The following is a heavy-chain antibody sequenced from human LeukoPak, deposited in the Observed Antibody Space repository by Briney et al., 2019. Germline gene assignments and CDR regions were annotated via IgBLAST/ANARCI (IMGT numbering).Heavy chain of an antibody. D-gene: IGHD3-10*01. V-gene: IGHV3-23*01. CDR3: AKGVSGSSRYYFDY. CDR1: GLRIARYA. CDR2: ISASGGST. J-gene: IGHJ4*02. Sequence: GGSLTLSCVLSGLRIARYAMIGARHPPGKAREGFSLISASGGSTYYADSVKGRFTITRDNSKNTLYLQMNSLRVEDMAVYFCAKGVSGSSRYYFDYWGQGNLVTVSS.